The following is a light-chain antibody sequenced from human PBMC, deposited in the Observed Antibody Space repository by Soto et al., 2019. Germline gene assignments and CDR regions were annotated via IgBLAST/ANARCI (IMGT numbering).Light chain of an antibody. CDR2: INK. Sequence: QCLLTQPPSLSGAPGQRVTISCTGSSSNIGAGYDVHWYQQLPGTAPKLLIYINKNRPSGVPDRFSGSKSGTSASLAITGLQVEDEADYYCQSYDSSPSGYVFGTGIKVTVL. CDR1: SSNIGAGYD. J-gene: IGLJ1*01. V-gene: IGLV1-40*01. CDR3: QSYDSSPSGYV.